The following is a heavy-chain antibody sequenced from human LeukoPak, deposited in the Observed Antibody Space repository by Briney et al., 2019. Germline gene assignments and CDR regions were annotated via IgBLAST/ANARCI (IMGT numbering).Heavy chain of an antibody. CDR3: AGSMGI. CDR2: VRKKVNSYTT. V-gene: IGHV3-72*01. D-gene: IGHD2/OR15-2a*01. CDR1: GFTFSDHY. Sequence: GGSLRLSCAASGFTFSDHYMDWVRQAPGKGLEWVGRVRKKVNSYTTEYAASVKGRFTISRDDSKNSLFLQMNSLKPEDTAVYYCAGSMGIWGQGTMVSVAS. J-gene: IGHJ3*02.